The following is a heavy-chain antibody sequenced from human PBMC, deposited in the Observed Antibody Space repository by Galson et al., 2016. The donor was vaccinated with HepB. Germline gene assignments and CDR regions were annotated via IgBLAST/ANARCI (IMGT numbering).Heavy chain of an antibody. CDR2: ISGSGGRT. J-gene: IGHJ6*02. CDR3: AKDGSFASGSALYGMDV. Sequence: SLRLSCAASGFRFSSYAVSWVRQAPGTGLERVSGISGSGGRTYYADSVKGRFTISRDNPKNTVYLQMNSLRVEDAALYYCAKDGSFASGSALYGMDVWGQGTTVTVSS. V-gene: IGHV3-23*01. D-gene: IGHD3-10*01. CDR1: GFRFSSYA.